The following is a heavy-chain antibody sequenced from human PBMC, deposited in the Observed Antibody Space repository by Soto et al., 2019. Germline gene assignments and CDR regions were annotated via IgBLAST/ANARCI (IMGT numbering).Heavy chain of an antibody. D-gene: IGHD6-19*01. V-gene: IGHV4-34*01. CDR2: INHSGST. J-gene: IGHJ6*02. CDR3: ARRSRIAVAGLLAYYGMDV. Sequence: SETLSLTCAVYGGSFSGYYWSWIRQPPGKGLEWIGEINHSGSTNYNPSLKSRVTISVDTSKNQFSLKLSSVTAADTAVYYCARRSRIAVAGLLAYYGMDVWDQGTTVTVSS. CDR1: GGSFSGYY.